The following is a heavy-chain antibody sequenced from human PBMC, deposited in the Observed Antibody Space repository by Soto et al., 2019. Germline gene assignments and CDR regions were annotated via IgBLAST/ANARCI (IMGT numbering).Heavy chain of an antibody. CDR1: GFTFDDYT. Sequence: GGSLRLSCAASGFTFDDYTMHWVRQAPGKGLEWVSLISWDGGSTYYADSVKGRFTISRDNSKNSLYLQMSSLRTEDTALYYCAKDMAGFHWSGYQDYWGQGTLVTVSS. CDR2: ISWDGGST. CDR3: AKDMAGFHWSGYQDY. V-gene: IGHV3-43*01. J-gene: IGHJ4*02. D-gene: IGHD3-3*01.